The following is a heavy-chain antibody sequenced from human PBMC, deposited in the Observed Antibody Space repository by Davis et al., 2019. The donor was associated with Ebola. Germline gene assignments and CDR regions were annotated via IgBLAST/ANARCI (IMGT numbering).Heavy chain of an antibody. V-gene: IGHV4-34*01. CDR2: INHSGST. D-gene: IGHD6-19*01. CDR1: GGSFSGYY. J-gene: IGHJ4*02. Sequence: SETLSLTCAVYGGSFSGYYWSWIRQPPGKGLEWIGEINHSGSTNYNPSLKSRVTISLDTSKNQFSLKLSSVTAADTAVYYCARLPWIQRRSSGWYGRYFDYWGQGTLVTVSS. CDR3: ARLPWIQRRSSGWYGRYFDY.